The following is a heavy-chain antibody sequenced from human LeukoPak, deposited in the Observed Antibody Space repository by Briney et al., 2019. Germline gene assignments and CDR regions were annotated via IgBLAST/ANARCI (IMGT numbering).Heavy chain of an antibody. CDR2: IYYSGST. Sequence: SETLSLTCTVSGGSISSYYWSWIRQPPGKGLEWIGYIYYSGSTNYNPSLKSRVTISVDTSKNQFSLKLSSVTAADTAVYYCARHASYYYDSSGIRFDYWGQGTLVTVSS. V-gene: IGHV4-59*08. CDR1: GGSISSYY. D-gene: IGHD3-22*01. CDR3: ARHASYYYDSSGIRFDY. J-gene: IGHJ4*02.